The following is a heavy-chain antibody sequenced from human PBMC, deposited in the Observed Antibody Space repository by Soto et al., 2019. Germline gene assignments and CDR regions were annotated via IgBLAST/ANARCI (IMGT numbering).Heavy chain of an antibody. V-gene: IGHV1-3*01. J-gene: IGHJ3*02. Sequence: GASVKVSCKASGYTFTSYAMHWVRQAPGQRLEWMGWINAGNGNTKYSQKFQGRVTITRDTSASTAYMELSSLRSEDTAVYYCARDLKKGVPRRVYYGSGGDAFDIWGQGTMVTVSS. CDR2: INAGNGNT. D-gene: IGHD3-10*01. CDR1: GYTFTSYA. CDR3: ARDLKKGVPRRVYYGSGGDAFDI.